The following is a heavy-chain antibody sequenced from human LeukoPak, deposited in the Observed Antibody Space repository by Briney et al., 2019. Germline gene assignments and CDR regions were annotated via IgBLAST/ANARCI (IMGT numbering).Heavy chain of an antibody. V-gene: IGHV3-23*01. CDR1: GFTFSSYV. Sequence: PGGSLRLSCAASGFTFSSYVMSWVRQAPGKGLEWVSAISGSGGSTYYADSVKGRFTISRDNSKNTLYLQMTSLRAEDTAVYYCAKLPSFSGSYNWFDPWGQGTLVTVSS. D-gene: IGHD3-10*01. CDR3: AKLPSFSGSYNWFDP. CDR2: ISGSGGST. J-gene: IGHJ5*02.